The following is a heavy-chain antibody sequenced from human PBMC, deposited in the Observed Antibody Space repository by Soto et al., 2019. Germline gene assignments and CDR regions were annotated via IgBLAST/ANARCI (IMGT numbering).Heavy chain of an antibody. D-gene: IGHD3-3*01. J-gene: IGHJ6*03. CDR2: INHSGST. CDR3: ARVIPITIFGVVTQNMDV. V-gene: IGHV4-34*01. Sequence: SETLSLTCAVYGGSFSGYYWSWIRQPPGKGLEWIGEINHSGSTNYNPSLKSRVTISVDTSKNQFSLKVSSVTAADTAVYYCARVIPITIFGVVTQNMDVWGKGTTVTVSS. CDR1: GGSFSGYY.